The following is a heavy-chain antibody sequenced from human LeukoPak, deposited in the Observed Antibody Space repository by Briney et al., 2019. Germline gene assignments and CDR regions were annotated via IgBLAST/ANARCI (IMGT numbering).Heavy chain of an antibody. Sequence: ASVKVSCKASGYTFTSYGISWVRQAPGQGLEWMGWISAYNGNTNYAQKLQGRVTMTTDTSTSTAYMELRSLRSDDTAVYYCARDHNWNSLYYYYYGMDVWGQGTTVTVSS. D-gene: IGHD1-1*01. J-gene: IGHJ6*02. CDR1: GYTFTSYG. V-gene: IGHV1-18*01. CDR3: ARDHNWNSLYYYYYGMDV. CDR2: ISAYNGNT.